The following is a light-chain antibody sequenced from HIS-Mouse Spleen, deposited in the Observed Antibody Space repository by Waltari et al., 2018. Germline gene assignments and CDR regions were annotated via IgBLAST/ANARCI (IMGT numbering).Light chain of an antibody. CDR3: QQYKNWWT. CDR2: GAS. V-gene: IGKV3-15*01. J-gene: IGKJ1*01. CDR1: QSVSSN. Sequence: EIVMTQSPATLSVSPGERATLSCRASQSVSSNLAWYQQKPGQAPRLLIYGASTRATGIPARFSGSGSETEFTLTISSLQSEDFAVYYWQQYKNWWTCGQGTKVEIK.